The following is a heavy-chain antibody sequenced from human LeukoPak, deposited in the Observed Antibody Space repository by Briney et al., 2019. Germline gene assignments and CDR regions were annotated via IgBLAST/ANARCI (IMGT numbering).Heavy chain of an antibody. CDR1: GFTFSNYG. CDR2: IWYDGSNK. V-gene: IGHV3-33*01. J-gene: IGHJ6*02. CDR3: AREMVRGAYYFYGLEV. D-gene: IGHD3-10*01. Sequence: GRSLRLSCEVSGFTFSNYGMHWVRQAPGKGLEWVAVIWYDGSNKYYPDSVKGRFMISRDNSKNALYLEMNSLRAEDTAVYYCAREMVRGAYYFYGLEVWGQGTSVTVSS.